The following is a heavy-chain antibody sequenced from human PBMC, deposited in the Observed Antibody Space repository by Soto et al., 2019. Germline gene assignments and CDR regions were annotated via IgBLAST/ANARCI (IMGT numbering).Heavy chain of an antibody. V-gene: IGHV3-7*01. Sequence: GGSLRLSCAASGFTIRIYWMSWVRQAPGKGLEWVANIKQDGSGKYYVDSVKGRFTISRDNAKNLLYLQMNSLRAEDTAVYYCARGVRLHFDNWGQGT. CDR3: ARGVRLHFDN. CDR1: GFTIRIYW. CDR2: IKQDGSGK. J-gene: IGHJ4*02.